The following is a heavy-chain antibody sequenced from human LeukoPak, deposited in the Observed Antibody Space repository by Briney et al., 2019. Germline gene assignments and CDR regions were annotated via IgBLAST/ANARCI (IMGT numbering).Heavy chain of an antibody. Sequence: GGSLRLSCAASGFTFSSYEMNWVRQAPGKGLEWVSYISSSGSTIYYADSVKGRFTISRDNAKNSLYLQMNSLRAEDTAVYYCAGSDATGYIPREWDYWYFDLWGRGTLVTVSS. CDR2: ISSSGSTI. CDR3: AGSDATGYIPREWDYWYFDL. D-gene: IGHD3-9*01. J-gene: IGHJ2*01. CDR1: GFTFSSYE. V-gene: IGHV3-48*03.